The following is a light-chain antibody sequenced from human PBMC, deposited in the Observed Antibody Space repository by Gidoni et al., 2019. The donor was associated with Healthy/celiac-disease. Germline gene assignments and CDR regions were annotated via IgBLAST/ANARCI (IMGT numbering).Light chain of an antibody. Sequence: SSELTQPPPVSVSPGQTASITCSGDKLGDKYACWYQQKPGQSPVLVIYQDSKRPSGIPERFSGSTSGNTATLTISGTQAMDEADYYCQAWDSSSVVFGGGTKLTVL. V-gene: IGLV3-1*01. CDR1: KLGDKY. J-gene: IGLJ2*01. CDR2: QDS. CDR3: QAWDSSSVV.